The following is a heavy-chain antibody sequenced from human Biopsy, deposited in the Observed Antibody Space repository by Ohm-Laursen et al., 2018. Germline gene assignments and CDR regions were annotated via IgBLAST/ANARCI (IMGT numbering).Heavy chain of an antibody. Sequence: SLRLSCAASGFSFSDNYMDWVRQAPGKGPEWVGRIRDKANSYTKDYAASVKGRFTISRDDSKNSLYLQMNSLKTEDTALYYCARAGRYCSGGGCYSWFDSWGQGTLVTVSS. CDR1: GFSFSDNY. V-gene: IGHV3-72*01. CDR2: IRDKANSYTK. J-gene: IGHJ5*01. D-gene: IGHD2-15*01. CDR3: ARAGRYCSGGGCYSWFDS.